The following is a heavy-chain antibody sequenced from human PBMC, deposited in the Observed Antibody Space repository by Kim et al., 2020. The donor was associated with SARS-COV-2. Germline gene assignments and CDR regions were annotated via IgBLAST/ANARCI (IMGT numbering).Heavy chain of an antibody. V-gene: IGHV3-23*01. CDR1: GFTFSMSV. CDR3: ARALLDSGTYRPYQT. D-gene: IGHD1-26*01. CDR2: INSGGGT. Sequence: GGSLRLSCAASGFTFSMSVMSWVRQAPGKGLEWVSAINSGGGTNYADSVKGRFTISRDNSKNTLYLQMDSLRAEDTALYYCARALLDSGTYRPYQTWGQGTMVTVSS. J-gene: IGHJ3*01.